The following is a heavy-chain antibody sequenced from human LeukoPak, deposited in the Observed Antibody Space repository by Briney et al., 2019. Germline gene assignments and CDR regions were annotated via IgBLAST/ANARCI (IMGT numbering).Heavy chain of an antibody. V-gene: IGHV4-59*01. J-gene: IGHJ5*02. CDR3: ARATYDSSGITTCWFDP. Sequence: SETLSLTCTVSGGSISSYYWSWIRQPPGKGLEWIGYIYYSGSTNYNPSLKSRVTISVDTSKNQLSLKLSSVTAADTAVYYCARATYDSSGITTCWFDPWGQGTLVTVSS. CDR2: IYYSGST. CDR1: GGSISSYY. D-gene: IGHD3-22*01.